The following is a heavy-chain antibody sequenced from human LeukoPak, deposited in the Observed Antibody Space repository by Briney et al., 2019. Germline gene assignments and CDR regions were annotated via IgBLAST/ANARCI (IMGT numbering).Heavy chain of an antibody. V-gene: IGHV4-59*08. CDR1: GGSITSYY. CDR2: IYYSGST. J-gene: IGHJ6*02. Sequence: SETLSLTCSVSGGSITSYYWSWIRQPPGKGLEWIGYIYYSGSTSYNPSLKSRVTISLDTSKNRFSLKLTSVTAADTAVYYCARVKVPLDGDLAKNPDYYYYYGMDVWGQGTTVTVSS. D-gene: IGHD4-17*01. CDR3: ARVKVPLDGDLAKNPDYYYYYGMDV.